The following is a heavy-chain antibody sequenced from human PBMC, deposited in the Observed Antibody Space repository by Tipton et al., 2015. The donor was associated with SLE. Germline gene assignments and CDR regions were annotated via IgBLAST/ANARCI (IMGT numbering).Heavy chain of an antibody. J-gene: IGHJ2*01. CDR1: GGSISRSNYY. V-gene: IGHV4-39*01. CDR2: INYSGNT. D-gene: IGHD3-16*02. CDR3: ATSLPLYWYFDL. Sequence: LRLSCSVSGGSISRSNYYWGWIRQPPGKGLEWIGGINYSGNTYYNPSLKSRVTISVDTSKNQFSLKLSSVTAADTAVYYCATSLPLYWYFDLWGRGSLVPVSS.